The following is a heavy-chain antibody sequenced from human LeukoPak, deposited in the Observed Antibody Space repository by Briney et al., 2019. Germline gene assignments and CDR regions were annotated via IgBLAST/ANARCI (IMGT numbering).Heavy chain of an antibody. V-gene: IGHV3-23*01. D-gene: IGHD2-2*01. Sequence: GESLRLSCAASGFTFSSYAMSWVRQAPGKGLEWVSGISVSGTSTSNADSVKGRFTISRDNPRNTLYLQMNSLRAEDTAVYYCARDHVVPAADYWGQGTLVTVSS. J-gene: IGHJ4*02. CDR2: ISVSGTST. CDR3: ARDHVVPAADY. CDR1: GFTFSSYA.